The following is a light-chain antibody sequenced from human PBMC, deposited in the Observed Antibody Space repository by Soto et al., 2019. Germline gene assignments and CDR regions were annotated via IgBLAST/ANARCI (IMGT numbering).Light chain of an antibody. J-gene: IGKJ1*01. Sequence: EILMTQSPAILSVSPGEKATLSCRASQSVISNLAWYQQRPGQAPRLLIYGASTRAAGIPARFSGRGSGTAFTLTLSSLQSEDFAVYYCQQYYNLPPARTFGQGTKVEMK. CDR2: GAS. CDR3: QQYYNLPPART. V-gene: IGKV3-15*01. CDR1: QSVISN.